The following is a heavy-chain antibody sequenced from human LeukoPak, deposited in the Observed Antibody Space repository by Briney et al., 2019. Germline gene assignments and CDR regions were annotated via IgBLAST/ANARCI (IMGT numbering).Heavy chain of an antibody. J-gene: IGHJ4*02. Sequence: GGPLRLSCAASGFTFSSHWMTWVRQAPGKGLEWVANIKQDGSEKYYGDSVKGRFTISRDNSKNTLYLQMNSLRAEDTAVYYCAKDNRYSSSWPSFDYWGQGTLVTVSS. CDR1: GFTFSSHW. CDR2: IKQDGSEK. CDR3: AKDNRYSSSWPSFDY. D-gene: IGHD6-13*01. V-gene: IGHV3-7*03.